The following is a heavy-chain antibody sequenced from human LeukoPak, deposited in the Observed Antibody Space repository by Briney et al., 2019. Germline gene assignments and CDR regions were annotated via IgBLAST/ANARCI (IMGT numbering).Heavy chain of an antibody. CDR2: IYYSGST. Sequence: TSETLSLTCTVSGGSISSYYWSWIRQPPGRGLEWIGYIYYSGSTNYNPSLKSRVTISVDTSKNQFSLKLSSVTAADTAVYYCARSGEVMDFDYWGQGTLVTVSS. J-gene: IGHJ4*02. CDR3: ARSGEVMDFDY. CDR1: GGSISSYY. D-gene: IGHD3-16*01. V-gene: IGHV4-59*08.